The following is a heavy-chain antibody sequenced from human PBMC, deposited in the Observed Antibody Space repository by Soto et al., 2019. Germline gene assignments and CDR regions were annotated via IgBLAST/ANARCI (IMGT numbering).Heavy chain of an antibody. J-gene: IGHJ6*02. CDR2: ISAYSGNT. Sequence: QVQLVQSGAEVKKPGASVKASCKASGYTFTSYGISWVRQAPGQGLEWMGWISAYSGNTNYAQKLQGRVTMTKDTATSIAYMELRSLRSDDTAVYYCARDWCANGVCYNGMDVWGQGTTVTVS. V-gene: IGHV1-18*04. D-gene: IGHD2-8*01. CDR3: ARDWCANGVCYNGMDV. CDR1: GYTFTSYG.